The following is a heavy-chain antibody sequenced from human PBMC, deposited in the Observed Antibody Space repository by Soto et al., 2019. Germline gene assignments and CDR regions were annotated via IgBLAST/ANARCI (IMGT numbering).Heavy chain of an antibody. D-gene: IGHD3-16*02. V-gene: IGHV1-46*03. CDR2: INPSGGST. Sequence: ASVKVSCKASGYTFTSYYMHWVRQAPGQGLEWMGIINPSGGSTSYAQKFQGRVTTTRDTSTSTVYMELSSLRSEDTAVYYCAIAGRKTKGELSYDAFDIWGQGTMDTVSS. J-gene: IGHJ3*02. CDR3: AIAGRKTKGELSYDAFDI. CDR1: GYTFTSYY.